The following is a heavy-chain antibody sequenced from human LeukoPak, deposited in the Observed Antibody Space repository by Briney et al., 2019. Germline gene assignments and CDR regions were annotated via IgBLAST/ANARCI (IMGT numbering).Heavy chain of an antibody. CDR3: ATHPGSTIPPFDY. V-gene: IGHV3-23*01. Sequence: PGGSLRLSCAASGFTFSSYAMSWVRQAPGKGLEWVSAISGSGGSTYYADSVEGRFTISRDNSKNTLYLQMNSLRAEDTAVYYCATHPGSTIPPFDYWGQGTLVTVSS. CDR2: ISGSGGST. D-gene: IGHD1-26*01. CDR1: GFTFSSYA. J-gene: IGHJ4*02.